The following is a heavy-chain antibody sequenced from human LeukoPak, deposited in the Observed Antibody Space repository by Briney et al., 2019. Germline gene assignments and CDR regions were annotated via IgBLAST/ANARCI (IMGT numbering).Heavy chain of an antibody. CDR3: AKDPRSGWQYDAFDI. J-gene: IGHJ3*02. V-gene: IGHV3-30*18. Sequence: PGRSLTLSCAASGFTFSSYGMHWVRQTPGKGLEWVADISYDGTNKNYADSVKGRFTISRDNSKNTLYLQMNSLRAEDTAVYYCAKDPRSGWQYDAFDIWGQGTMVTVSS. CDR2: ISYDGTNK. CDR1: GFTFSSYG. D-gene: IGHD6-19*01.